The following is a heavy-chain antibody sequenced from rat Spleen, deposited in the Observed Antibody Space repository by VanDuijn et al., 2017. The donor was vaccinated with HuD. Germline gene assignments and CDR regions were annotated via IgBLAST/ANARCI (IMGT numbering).Heavy chain of an antibody. J-gene: IGHJ2*01. CDR2: INKDSSTI. CDR3: VREEFGVRD. CDR1: GFNFNDDW. D-gene: IGHD4-3*01. Sequence: EVKLVESGGGLVQPGRSLKLSCEASGFNFNDDWMGWVRQAPGKGLEWIGEINKDSSTIKFLPSLKDKITISRDNAQNTLYLQMSKLGSDDTAIYYSVREEFGVRDWGQGVMVTVSS. V-gene: IGHV4-2*01.